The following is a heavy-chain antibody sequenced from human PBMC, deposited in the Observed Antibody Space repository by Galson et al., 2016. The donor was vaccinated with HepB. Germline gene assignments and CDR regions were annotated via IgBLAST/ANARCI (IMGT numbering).Heavy chain of an antibody. J-gene: IGHJ1*01. Sequence: SLRLSCAASEFTFISYAMSWVRQAPGKGLEWVSAISSSGRSTHYADSVKGRFTISKDNSKNTLYLPMNSLRAEDTAVYYCAKARIATADNAEYFQHWGQGTLVTVSS. V-gene: IGHV3-23*01. CDR3: AKARIATADNAEYFQH. CDR1: EFTFISYA. D-gene: IGHD6-13*01. CDR2: ISSSGRST.